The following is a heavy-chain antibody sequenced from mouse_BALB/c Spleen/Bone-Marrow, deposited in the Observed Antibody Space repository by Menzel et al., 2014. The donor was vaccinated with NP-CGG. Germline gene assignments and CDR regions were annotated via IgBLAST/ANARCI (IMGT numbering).Heavy chain of an antibody. CDR3: ASLTGTFDY. J-gene: IGHJ2*01. V-gene: IGHV14-3*02. CDR1: GFNIKDTY. CDR2: IDPASGNI. Sequence: EVQLQQSGTDLVKPGASVKLSCTASGFNIKDTYMHWVKQRPEQGLDWIGRIDPASGNIQYDPKFQGRAAITADTSSNTAYLQLSSLRSEDTAVYYCASLTGTFDYWGQGTPLTVSS. D-gene: IGHD4-1*01.